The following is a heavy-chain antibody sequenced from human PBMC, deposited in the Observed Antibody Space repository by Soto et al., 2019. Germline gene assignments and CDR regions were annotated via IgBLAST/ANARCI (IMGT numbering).Heavy chain of an antibody. CDR1: GGSISSGDYY. CDR2: IYYSGST. V-gene: IGHV4-30-4*01. D-gene: IGHD2-15*01. CDR3: AREAEYGGWFDP. Sequence: PSETQSLTCTVSGGSISSGDYYWSWIRQPPGKGLEWIGYIYYSGSTYYNPSLKSRVTISVDTSKNQFSLKLSSVTAADTAVYYCAREAEYGGWFDPWGQGTLVTVSS. J-gene: IGHJ5*02.